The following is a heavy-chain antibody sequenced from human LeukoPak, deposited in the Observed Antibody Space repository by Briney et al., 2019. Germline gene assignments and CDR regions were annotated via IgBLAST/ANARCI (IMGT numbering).Heavy chain of an antibody. D-gene: IGHD6-6*01. J-gene: IGHJ6*02. Sequence: GGSLRLSWAASGFTFSSYAMSWVRQAPGKGLEWVSAISGSGGSTYYADSVKGRFTISRDNSKNTLYLQMNSLRAEDTAVYYCAKESSSSRFYYYGMDVWGQGTTVTVSS. CDR1: GFTFSSYA. V-gene: IGHV3-23*01. CDR2: ISGSGGST. CDR3: AKESSSSRFYYYGMDV.